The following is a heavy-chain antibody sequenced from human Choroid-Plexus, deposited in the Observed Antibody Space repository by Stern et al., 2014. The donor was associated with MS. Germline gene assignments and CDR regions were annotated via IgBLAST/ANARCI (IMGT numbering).Heavy chain of an antibody. D-gene: IGHD2/OR15-2a*01. CDR2: VSYDGSNK. Sequence: VQLVESGGGVVQPGRPLRLSCVASGFTFGSCAMHWVRQAPGKGLEWVAGVSYDGSNKYSADSAKGRFTISRDNSQNTLYMQMSSLRPEDTAVYYCAKDRQYLTYFFDHWGQGSLVTVSS. CDR3: AKDRQYLTYFFDH. V-gene: IGHV3-30*18. J-gene: IGHJ5*02. CDR1: GFTFGSCA.